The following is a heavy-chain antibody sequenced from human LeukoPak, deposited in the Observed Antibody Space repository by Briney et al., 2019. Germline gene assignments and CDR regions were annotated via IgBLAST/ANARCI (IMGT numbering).Heavy chain of an antibody. J-gene: IGHJ4*02. D-gene: IGHD2-8*01. V-gene: IGHV4-4*02. CDR1: GDSISNTNW. Sequence: PSETLSLTCGVSGDSISNTNWWSWVRQPPGQGLEWIGEISLTGLTHYNPSLESRVTVSLDKSKNQLSLNPTSVTAADTAVYYCSRENGAFSPFGYWGQGTLVTVLS. CDR3: SRENGAFSPFGY. CDR2: ISLTGLT.